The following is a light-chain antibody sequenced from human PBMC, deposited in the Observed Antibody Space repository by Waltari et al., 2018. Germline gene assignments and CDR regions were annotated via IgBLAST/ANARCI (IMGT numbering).Light chain of an antibody. Sequence: SYVVTPSPSVSVAPGETARITCGGDNIGSKSVHWYQQRPGQAPVLVISYDSDRPSGIPERFSGSNSGNTATLTISWVEADDEADYYCLVWHSTTDHHGVFGGGTKLTVL. CDR2: YDS. J-gene: IGLJ2*01. CDR1: NIGSKS. CDR3: LVWHSTTDHHGV. V-gene: IGLV3-21*04.